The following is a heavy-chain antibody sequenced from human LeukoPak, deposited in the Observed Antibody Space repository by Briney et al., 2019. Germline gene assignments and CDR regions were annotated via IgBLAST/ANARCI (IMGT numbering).Heavy chain of an antibody. Sequence: GGSLRLSCAASGFTFTTYSMNWVRQAPGKGLEWVSTTSGSSRYIYFADSVKGRFTISRDNAKNSLYLQMNSLRAEDTAVYYCARDPNYWGQGTLVTVSS. V-gene: IGHV3-21*01. CDR1: GFTFTTYS. CDR3: ARDPNY. J-gene: IGHJ4*02. CDR2: TSGSSRYI.